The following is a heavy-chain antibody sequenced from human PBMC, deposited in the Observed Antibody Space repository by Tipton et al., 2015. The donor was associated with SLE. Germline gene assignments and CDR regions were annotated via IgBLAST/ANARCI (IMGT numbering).Heavy chain of an antibody. CDR3: ARDREGYDFWSGSPPYFDY. Sequence: TLSLTCTVSGVSIATYYWTWIRQPPGKGLEWIGYIYYSGSTYYNPSLKSRVTISVDTSKNQFSLKLSSVTAADTAVYYCARDREGYDFWSGSPPYFDYWGQGTLVTVSS. CDR1: GVSIATYY. CDR2: IYYSGST. J-gene: IGHJ4*02. D-gene: IGHD3-3*01. V-gene: IGHV4-59*12.